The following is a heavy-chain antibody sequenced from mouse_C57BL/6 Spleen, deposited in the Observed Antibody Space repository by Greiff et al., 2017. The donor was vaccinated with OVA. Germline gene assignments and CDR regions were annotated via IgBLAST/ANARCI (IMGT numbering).Heavy chain of an antibody. Sequence: VQLQQPGAELVKPGASVKLSCKASGYTFTSYWMHWVKQRPGQGLEWLGMIHPNSGSTNYHEKFKSKATLTVDKSSTAAYMQLVSLTSDDSAVYYCARPYYYGSSYRYFDVWGTGTTVTVSS. J-gene: IGHJ1*03. CDR1: GYTFTSYW. CDR2: IHPNSGST. CDR3: ARPYYYGSSYRYFDV. V-gene: IGHV1-64*01. D-gene: IGHD1-1*01.